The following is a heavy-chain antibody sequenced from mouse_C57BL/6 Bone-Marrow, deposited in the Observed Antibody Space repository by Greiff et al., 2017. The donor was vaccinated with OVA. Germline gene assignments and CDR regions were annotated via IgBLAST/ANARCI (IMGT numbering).Heavy chain of an antibody. D-gene: IGHD4-1*01. CDR3: ARGRTGPSWYFDV. J-gene: IGHJ1*03. CDR1: GYTFTSYG. V-gene: IGHV1-81*01. CDR2: IYPRSGNT. Sequence: VQLQQSGAELARPGASVKLSCKASGYTFTSYGISWVKQRTGQGLEWIGEIYPRSGNTYYNEKFKGKATLTADKSSSTAYMELRSLTSEDSAVYFCARGRTGPSWYFDVWGTGTTVTVSS.